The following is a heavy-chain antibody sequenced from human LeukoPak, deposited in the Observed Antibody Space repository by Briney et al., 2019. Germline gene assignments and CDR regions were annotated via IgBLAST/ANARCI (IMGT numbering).Heavy chain of an antibody. CDR3: ARDQDDAFDI. J-gene: IGHJ3*02. Sequence: SVKVSCKASGGTFSSYTISWVRQAPGQGLEWMGRITPILGIANYAQKFQGRVTITADKSTSTAYMELSSLRSEDTAVYYCARDQDDAFDIWGQGTMVTVSS. CDR2: ITPILGIA. CDR1: GGTFSSYT. V-gene: IGHV1-69*04.